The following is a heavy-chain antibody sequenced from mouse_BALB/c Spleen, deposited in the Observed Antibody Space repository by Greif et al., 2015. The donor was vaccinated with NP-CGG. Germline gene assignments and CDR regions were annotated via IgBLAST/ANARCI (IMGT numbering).Heavy chain of an antibody. V-gene: IGHV5-17*02. Sequence: EVMLVESGGGLVQPGGSRKLSCAASGFTFSSFGMHWVRQAPEKGLEWVAYISSGSSTIYYADTVKGRFTISRDNPKNTLFLQMTSLRSEDTAMYYCARTTVVAYYAMDYWGQGTSVTVSS. J-gene: IGHJ4*01. CDR2: ISSGSSTI. CDR3: ARTTVVAYYAMDY. D-gene: IGHD1-1*01. CDR1: GFTFSSFG.